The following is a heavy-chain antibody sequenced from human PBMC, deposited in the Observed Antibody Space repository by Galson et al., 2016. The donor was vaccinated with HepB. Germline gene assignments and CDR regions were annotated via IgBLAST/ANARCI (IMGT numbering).Heavy chain of an antibody. V-gene: IGHV3-74*01. CDR3: ARDRGGWRYVES. D-gene: IGHD3-10*01. J-gene: IGHJ5*02. Sequence: SLRLSCAASGFTFSSFGMNWVRQAPGKGLEWVSRIKSDGSDISYADSVKGRFTISRDNTKNTLYLQMNSLRADDTAMYHRARDRGGWRYVESWGQGTLVTVSS. CDR2: IKSDGSDI. CDR1: GFTFSSFG.